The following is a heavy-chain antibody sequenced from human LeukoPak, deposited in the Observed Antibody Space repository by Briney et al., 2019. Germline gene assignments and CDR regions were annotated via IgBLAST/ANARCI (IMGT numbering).Heavy chain of an antibody. D-gene: IGHD5-18*01. CDR1: GGSFSGYY. CDR3: ARVRAGYSSAFDY. Sequence: SETLSLTCAVYGGSFSGYYWSWIRQPAGKGLEWIGRIYTSGSTNYNPSLKSRVTMSVDTSKNQFSLKLSSVTAADTAVYYCARVRAGYSSAFDYWGQGTLVTVSS. CDR2: IYTSGST. J-gene: IGHJ4*02. V-gene: IGHV4-59*10.